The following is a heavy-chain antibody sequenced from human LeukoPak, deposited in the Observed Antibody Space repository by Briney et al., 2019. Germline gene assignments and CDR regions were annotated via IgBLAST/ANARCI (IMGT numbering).Heavy chain of an antibody. V-gene: IGHV3-21*01. CDR2: ISSSSSYI. Sequence: GGSLRLSCAASGFTFSSYSMNWVRQAPGKGLEWVSSISSSSSYIYYADSVKGRFTISRDNAKNSLFLQMNSLRGEDTAVYYCARCTTGKTFGSLREIKKSREIDYWGQGTLVTVSS. CDR1: GFTFSSYS. CDR3: ARCTTGKTFGSLREIKKSREIDY. D-gene: IGHD1-1*01. J-gene: IGHJ4*02.